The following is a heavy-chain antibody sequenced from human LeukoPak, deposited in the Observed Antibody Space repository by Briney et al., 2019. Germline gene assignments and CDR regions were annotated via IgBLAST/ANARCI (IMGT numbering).Heavy chain of an antibody. CDR1: GGTFSSYA. J-gene: IGHJ3*02. V-gene: IGHV1-69*05. CDR2: IIPIFGTA. D-gene: IGHD6-13*01. Sequence: GASVKVSCKASGGTFSSYAISWVRQAPGQGLEWMEGIIPIFGTANYAQKFQGRVTITTDESTSTAYMELSSLRSEDTAVYYCASCIGAAGTGDAFDIWGQGTMVTVSS. CDR3: ASCIGAAGTGDAFDI.